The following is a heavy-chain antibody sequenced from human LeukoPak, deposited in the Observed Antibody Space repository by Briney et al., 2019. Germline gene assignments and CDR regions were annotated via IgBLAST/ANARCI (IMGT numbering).Heavy chain of an antibody. CDR1: GFSFSAYW. CDR3: ARFGYVAAVDV. CDR2: INPAGSET. Sequence: GGSLRLSCAVSGFSFSAYWMTWVRQAPGTGLEWVANINPAGSETYYVDPVKGRFSISRDNAKSLVYLQMNSLRAEDTAVYHCARFGYVAAVDVWGQGTPVPVSS. V-gene: IGHV3-7*01. J-gene: IGHJ4*02. D-gene: IGHD2-15*01.